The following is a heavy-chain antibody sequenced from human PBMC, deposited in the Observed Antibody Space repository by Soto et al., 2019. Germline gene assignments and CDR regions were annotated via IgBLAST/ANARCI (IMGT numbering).Heavy chain of an antibody. D-gene: IGHD6-19*01. Sequence: PGGSLRLSCAASGLTFSSYAVSWVRQAPGKGLEWVSAISGSGGSTYYADSVKGRFTISRDNSKNTLYLQMNSLRAEDTAVYYCAKLAVAGSYYYGMDVWGQGTTVTVSS. V-gene: IGHV3-23*01. J-gene: IGHJ6*02. CDR2: ISGSGGST. CDR3: AKLAVAGSYYYGMDV. CDR1: GLTFSSYA.